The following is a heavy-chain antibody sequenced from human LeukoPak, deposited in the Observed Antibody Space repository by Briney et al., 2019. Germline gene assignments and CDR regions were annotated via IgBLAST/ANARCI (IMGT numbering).Heavy chain of an antibody. CDR2: IIPIFGTA. D-gene: IGHD3-22*01. V-gene: IGHV1-69*01. Sequence: SVKVSCKASGGTFSSYAISWVRQAPGQGLEWMGGIIPIFGTANYAQKFQGRVTITADESTSTAYMELSSLRSEDTAVYYCARDPPRGYYYDSSGYGWGQGTLVTVSS. CDR1: GGTFSSYA. CDR3: ARDPPRGYYYDSSGYG. J-gene: IGHJ4*02.